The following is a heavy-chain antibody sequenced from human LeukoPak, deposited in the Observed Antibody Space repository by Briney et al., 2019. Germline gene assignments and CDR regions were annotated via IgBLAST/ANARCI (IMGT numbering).Heavy chain of an antibody. CDR2: IKQDGSEK. V-gene: IGHV3-7*01. CDR1: GFTFSDYY. CDR3: ARDQLVGVVVVPAAYINYYYYYYMDI. Sequence: PGGSLRLSCAASGFTFSDYYMSWIRQAPGKGLEWVANIKQDGSEKYYVDSVKGRFTISRDNAKNSLYLQMNSLRAEDTAVYYCARDQLVGVVVVPAAYINYYYYYYMDIWGKGTTVTVSS. J-gene: IGHJ6*03. D-gene: IGHD2-2*01.